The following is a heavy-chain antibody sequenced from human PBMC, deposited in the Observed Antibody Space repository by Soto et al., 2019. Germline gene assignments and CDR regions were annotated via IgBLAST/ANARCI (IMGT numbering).Heavy chain of an antibody. CDR1: GFSLSTSGMC. V-gene: IGHV2-70*01. Sequence: SGPTLVNPTQTLTLTCTFSGFSLSTSGMCVSWIRQPPGKALEWLALIDWDDDKYYSTSLKTRLTISKDTSKNQVVLTMTNMDPVDTATYYCARIRHGSGSYYFDYWGRGTLVTVSS. CDR3: ARIRHGSGSYYFDY. CDR2: IDWDDDK. D-gene: IGHD3-10*01. J-gene: IGHJ4*02.